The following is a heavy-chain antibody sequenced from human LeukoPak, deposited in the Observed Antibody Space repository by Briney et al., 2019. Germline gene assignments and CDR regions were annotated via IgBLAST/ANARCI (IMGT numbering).Heavy chain of an antibody. D-gene: IGHD6-13*01. V-gene: IGHV1-46*01. CDR3: ARSQAAAGKAVLDY. J-gene: IGHJ4*02. Sequence: GRSLRLSCAASGFTFSSYGMHWVRQAPGQGLEWMGIINPSGGSTSYAQKFQGRVTMTRDTSTSTVYMELSSLRSEDTAVYYCARSQAAAGKAVLDYWGQGTLVTVSS. CDR2: INPSGGST. CDR1: GFTFSSYG.